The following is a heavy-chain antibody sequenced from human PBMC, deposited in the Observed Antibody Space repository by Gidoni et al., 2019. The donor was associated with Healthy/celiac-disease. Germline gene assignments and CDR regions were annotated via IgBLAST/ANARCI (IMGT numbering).Heavy chain of an antibody. CDR1: GFTFSSYA. CDR2: ISGSGGST. CDR3: AKTLGDFIGGSFRDWFDP. J-gene: IGHJ5*02. V-gene: IGHV3-23*01. Sequence: EVQLLESGGGLVQPGGSLRLSCAASGFTFSSYAMSWVRQAPGKGLEWVSAISGSGGSTYYADSVKGRFTISRDNSKNTLYLQMNSLRAEDTAVYYCAKTLGDFIGGSFRDWFDPWGQGTLVTVSS. D-gene: IGHD2-15*01.